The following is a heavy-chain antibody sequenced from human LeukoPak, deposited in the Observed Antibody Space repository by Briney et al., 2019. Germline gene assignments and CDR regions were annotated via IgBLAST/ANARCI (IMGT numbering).Heavy chain of an antibody. Sequence: GGSLRLSCAASGFTFSTYWMSWVRQAPGKGLEWVANIKTDGSEKNYVDSVKGRFTISRDNAKNSLFLQMNSLRAEDTALYYCAKGSFGGLRSTLFDYWGQGALVTVSS. J-gene: IGHJ4*02. V-gene: IGHV3-7*03. CDR3: AKGSFGGLRSTLFDY. D-gene: IGHD3-10*01. CDR1: GFTFSTYW. CDR2: IKTDGSEK.